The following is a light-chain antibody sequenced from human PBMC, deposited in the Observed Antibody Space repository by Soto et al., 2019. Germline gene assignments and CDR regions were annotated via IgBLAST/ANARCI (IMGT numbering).Light chain of an antibody. Sequence: QSALTQPASVSGSPGQSITISCTGTSSDVGSYNLVSWYQQHPGKAPKLMIYEGSKRPSGVSNRFSGSKSGNTASLPISGPQADDEADYYCCSYVRSSTPAFRGGTQLSVL. J-gene: IGLJ7*01. V-gene: IGLV2-23*01. CDR2: EGS. CDR3: CSYVRSSTPA. CDR1: SSDVGSYNL.